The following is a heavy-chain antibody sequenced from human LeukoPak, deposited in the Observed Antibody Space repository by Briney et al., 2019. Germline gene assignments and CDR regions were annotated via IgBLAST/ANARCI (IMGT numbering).Heavy chain of an antibody. CDR3: ARRGAARRGNAFDI. CDR2: IHGSGNT. CDR1: GASISSWY. V-gene: IGHV4-59*01. J-gene: IGHJ3*02. Sequence: SDTLSLTCTVSGASISSWYWSWIRQPPGKGLEWIGNIHGSGNTNYNPSLKSRLSMSLDTSRDQFSLNLTSVTAADTATYYCARRGAARRGNAFDIWGQGTMVTVSS. D-gene: IGHD6-6*01.